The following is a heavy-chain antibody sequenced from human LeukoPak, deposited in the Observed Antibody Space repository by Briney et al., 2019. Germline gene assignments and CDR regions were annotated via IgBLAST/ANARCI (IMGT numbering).Heavy chain of an antibody. CDR2: TYYSGST. CDR1: GGSITSYY. J-gene: IGHJ4*02. Sequence: PSETLSLTCTVSGGSITSYYWSWIRQPPGKGLEWIGYTYYSGSTNYNPSLKSRVTISLATCNNQFSLKLSSVAAADAAVYCCARDTSGYRRGSFDFWGQGTLVTVSS. D-gene: IGHD3-22*01. V-gene: IGHV4-59*01. CDR3: ARDTSGYRRGSFDF.